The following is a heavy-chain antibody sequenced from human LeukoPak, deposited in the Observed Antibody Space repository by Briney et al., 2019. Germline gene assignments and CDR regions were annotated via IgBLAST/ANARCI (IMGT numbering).Heavy chain of an antibody. D-gene: IGHD4-17*01. CDR3: ARASMDTVIV. V-gene: IGHV4-31*03. Sequence: ASETLSLTCTVSGGSISSGGYYWSWIRQHPGKGLEWIGHIYSSGSTNYNPSLQSRATISVDTSKTQFSLKLSSVTAADTAVYYWARASMDTVIVGGQGTTVPVS. CDR2: IYSSGST. J-gene: IGHJ6*02. CDR1: GGSISSGGYY.